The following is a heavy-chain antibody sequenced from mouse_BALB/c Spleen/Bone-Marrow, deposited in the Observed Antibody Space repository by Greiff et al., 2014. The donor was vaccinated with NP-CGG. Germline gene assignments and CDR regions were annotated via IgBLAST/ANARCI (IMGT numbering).Heavy chain of an antibody. CDR2: INPDSSTI. D-gene: IGHD2-2*01. CDR3: ARPSTRGLIRNYAMDY. Sequence: EVKLMESGGGLVQPGGSLKLSCAAPGFDFSRYWMSWVRQAPGKGLEWIGEINPDSSTINYTPSLKDKFIISRDNAKNTLYLQMNKVRSGDTALYYCARPSTRGLIRNYAMDYGGQGTSAPVSP. J-gene: IGHJ4*01. V-gene: IGHV4-1*02. CDR1: GFDFSRYW.